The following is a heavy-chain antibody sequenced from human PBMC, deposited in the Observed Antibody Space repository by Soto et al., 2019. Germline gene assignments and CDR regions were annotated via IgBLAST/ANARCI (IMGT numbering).Heavy chain of an antibody. J-gene: IGHJ6*02. CDR3: ARAKYSSSWYLPPSRRYGMDV. CDR2: IYYSGST. CDR1: GGSISSYY. D-gene: IGHD6-13*01. Sequence: QVQLQESGPGLVKPSETLSLTCTVSGGSISSYYWSWIRQPPGKGLEWIGYIYYSGSTNYNPSLKSRVTISVDTSKNQFSLKLSSVTAADTAVYYCARAKYSSSWYLPPSRRYGMDVWGQGTTVTVSS. V-gene: IGHV4-59*01.